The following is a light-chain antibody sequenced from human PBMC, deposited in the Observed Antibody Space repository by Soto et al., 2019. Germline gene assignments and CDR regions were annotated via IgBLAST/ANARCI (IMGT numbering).Light chain of an antibody. Sequence: EIVLTQSPATLSLSPGDRATLSCRASQSVRTSLTWYQQKPGQAPRLVIYDASNRATGIPARFSGSGSGTDFTLTISRLEPEDFAVSYCQQRINWHRITFGQGTRLEIK. CDR3: QQRINWHRIT. CDR1: QSVRTS. CDR2: DAS. J-gene: IGKJ5*01. V-gene: IGKV3-11*01.